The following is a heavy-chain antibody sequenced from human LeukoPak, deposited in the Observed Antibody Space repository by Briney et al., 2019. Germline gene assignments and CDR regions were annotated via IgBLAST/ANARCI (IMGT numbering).Heavy chain of an antibody. CDR3: ARDLAVVVPAASEAYYYYYGMDV. D-gene: IGHD2-2*01. CDR1: GGSVSSGSYY. CDR2: IYYSGST. V-gene: IGHV4-61*01. J-gene: IGHJ6*02. Sequence: SETLSLTCTVSGGSVSSGSYYWSWIRQPPGKGLEWIGYIYYSGSTNYNTSLKSRVTISVDTSKNQFSLKLSSVTAADTAVYYCARDLAVVVPAASEAYYYYYGMDVWGQGTTVTVSS.